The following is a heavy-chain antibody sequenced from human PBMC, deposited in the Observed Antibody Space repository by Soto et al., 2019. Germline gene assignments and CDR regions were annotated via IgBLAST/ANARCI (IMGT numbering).Heavy chain of an antibody. CDR3: ARGNCSGDTCFFGGTH. CDR2: INSGGSRT. D-gene: IGHD2-21*02. J-gene: IGHJ4*02. V-gene: IGHV3-74*01. Sequence: EVQLAESGGVLVQPGGSLRLSCVASGFTFSDHWMHWVCQAPGKGLVWVSRINSGGSRTNYADSVKGRFTISRDNAKNTLYLEMNSLSLEDTAVYYCARGNCSGDTCFFGGTHWGRGTLVTVSS. CDR1: GFTFSDHW.